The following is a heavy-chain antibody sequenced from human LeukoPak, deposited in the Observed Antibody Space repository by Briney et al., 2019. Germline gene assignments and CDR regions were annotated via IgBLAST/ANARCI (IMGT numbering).Heavy chain of an antibody. CDR2: ISSSSSTI. CDR1: GFTFSSYS. Sequence: GGSLRLSCAASGFTFSSYSMNWVRQAPGKGLEWVSYISSSSSTIYYADSVKGRFTISRDNAKNSLYLQMNSLRAEDTAVYYCARDLGRGYRGYYFDYWGQGTLVTVSS. D-gene: IGHD5-12*01. V-gene: IGHV3-48*01. J-gene: IGHJ4*02. CDR3: ARDLGRGYRGYYFDY.